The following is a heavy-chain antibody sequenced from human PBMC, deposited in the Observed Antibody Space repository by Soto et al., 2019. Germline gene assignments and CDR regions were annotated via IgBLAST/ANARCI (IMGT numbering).Heavy chain of an antibody. V-gene: IGHV3-11*01. CDR1: GFTFSDHY. CDR3: ARNTLSAAGSDNYGLDV. Sequence: QVQLVESGGGLVKPGGSLRLSCADSGFTFSDHYMSWIRQAPGMGLAWVAYISGSGFTIYNADSVKGRFTISRDNAKNSLYLQMDSLRAEDTAVYYCARNTLSAAGSDNYGLDVWGRGTTVAVSS. D-gene: IGHD6-13*01. CDR2: ISGSGFTI. J-gene: IGHJ6*02.